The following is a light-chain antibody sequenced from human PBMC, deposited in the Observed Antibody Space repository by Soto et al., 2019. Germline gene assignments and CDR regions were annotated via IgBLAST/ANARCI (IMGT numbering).Light chain of an antibody. J-gene: IGLJ1*01. CDR3: AAWDDSLNGYV. Sequence: QSLLTQPPSASGTPGQRVTISCSGSSANIGSNTVNWYQQLTGTAPKLLIYSNNQRPSGVPDRFSGSKSGTSASLAISGLQSEDEADYYCAAWDDSLNGYVFVTGTKVTVL. V-gene: IGLV1-44*01. CDR2: SNN. CDR1: SANIGSNT.